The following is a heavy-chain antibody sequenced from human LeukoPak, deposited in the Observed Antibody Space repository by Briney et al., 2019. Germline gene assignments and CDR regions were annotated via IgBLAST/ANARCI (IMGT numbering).Heavy chain of an antibody. Sequence: PGGSLRLSCVGSGFTFSAYDMQWVRQAPGKGLEWVSGTSRSSGAHYTDSVKGRFTISRDNSKDTLYLQMDSLRAEDTAVYCCAQGGYFAFDMWGQGTMVTVSS. D-gene: IGHD2-2*03. V-gene: IGHV3-23*01. CDR3: AQGGYFAFDM. CDR2: TSRSSGA. J-gene: IGHJ3*02. CDR1: GFTFSAYD.